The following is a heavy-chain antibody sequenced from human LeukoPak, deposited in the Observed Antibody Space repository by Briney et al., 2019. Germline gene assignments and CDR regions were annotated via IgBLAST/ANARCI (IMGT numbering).Heavy chain of an antibody. CDR3: AKTYTYYDFWSGGY. Sequence: GGSLRLSCAASGFTFSSYGMHWVRQAPGKGLEWVAVISYDGSNKYYADSVKGRFTISRDNSKNTLYLQMNSLRAEDTAVYYCAKTYTYYDFWSGGYWGQGTLVTVSS. CDR1: GFTFSSYG. V-gene: IGHV3-30*18. D-gene: IGHD3-3*01. CDR2: ISYDGSNK. J-gene: IGHJ4*02.